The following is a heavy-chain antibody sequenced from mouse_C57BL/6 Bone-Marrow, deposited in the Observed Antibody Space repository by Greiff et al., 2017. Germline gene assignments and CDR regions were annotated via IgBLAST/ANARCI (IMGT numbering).Heavy chain of an antibody. D-gene: IGHD2-1*01. CDR1: GYTFTSYW. J-gene: IGHJ4*01. CDR2: IHPNSGST. CDR3: ATRNFYYGKGEAMDY. Sequence: VQLQQPGAELVKPGASVKLSCKASGYTFTSYWMHWVKQRPGQGLEWIGMIHPNSGSTNYNEKFKSKATLTVDKSSSTAYMQLSSLTSEDSAVYYCATRNFYYGKGEAMDYWGQGTSVTVSS. V-gene: IGHV1-64*01.